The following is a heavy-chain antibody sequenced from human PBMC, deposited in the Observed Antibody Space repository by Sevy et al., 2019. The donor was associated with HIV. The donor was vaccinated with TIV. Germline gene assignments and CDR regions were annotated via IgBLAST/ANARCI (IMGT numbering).Heavy chain of an antibody. D-gene: IGHD3-22*01. CDR2: ISYDGSNN. V-gene: IGHV3-30-3*01. CDR1: GFTFNNYA. Sequence: EGSLRLSCAASGFTFNNYAMHWVRQAPGKGLEWVAVISYDGSNNNYADPVKGRFTISRDNSKNTLYLQMNSLRAEDTAVYYCARDQNDNSGYYPYFDYWGQGTLVTVSS. CDR3: ARDQNDNSGYYPYFDY. J-gene: IGHJ4*02.